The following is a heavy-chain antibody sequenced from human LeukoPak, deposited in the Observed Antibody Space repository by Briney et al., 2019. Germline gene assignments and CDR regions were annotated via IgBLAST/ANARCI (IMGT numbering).Heavy chain of an antibody. J-gene: IGHJ4*02. V-gene: IGHV3-30-3*01. D-gene: IGHD5-18*01. CDR3: ARAPGYSYGYKLDY. CDR2: ISYDGSNK. Sequence: GGSLRLSCAASGFTFSSYAMHWVRQAPGKGLEWEAVISYDGSNKYYADSVKGRFTISRDNSKNTLYLQMNSLRAEDTAVYYCARAPGYSYGYKLDYWGQGTLVTVSS. CDR1: GFTFSSYA.